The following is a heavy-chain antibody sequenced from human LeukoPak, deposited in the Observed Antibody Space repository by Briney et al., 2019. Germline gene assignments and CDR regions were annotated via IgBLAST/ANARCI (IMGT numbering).Heavy chain of an antibody. CDR1: GYTFTSYA. Sequence: ASVKVPCKASGYTFTSYAMNWVRQAPGQGLEWMGWINTNTGNPTYAQGFTGRFVFSLDTSVSTAYLQISSLKAEDTAVYYCARDLGYCSGGSCYSIQTQFDYWGQGTLVTVSS. V-gene: IGHV7-4-1*02. J-gene: IGHJ4*02. CDR3: ARDLGYCSGGSCYSIQTQFDY. CDR2: INTNTGNP. D-gene: IGHD2-15*01.